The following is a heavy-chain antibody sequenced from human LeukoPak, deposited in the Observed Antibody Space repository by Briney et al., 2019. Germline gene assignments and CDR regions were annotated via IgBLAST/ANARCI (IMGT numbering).Heavy chain of an antibody. CDR3: TTGGSY. CDR2: IKPKTDGGTT. Sequence: GGSLRLSCAASGFTFSNAYMNWVRQAPGKGLEWVGRIKPKTDGGTTDYAAPVKGRFTISRDDSKNTLYLQMNSLKTEDTAVYYCTTGGSYWGQGTLVTVSS. CDR1: GFTFSNAY. V-gene: IGHV3-15*07. J-gene: IGHJ4*02.